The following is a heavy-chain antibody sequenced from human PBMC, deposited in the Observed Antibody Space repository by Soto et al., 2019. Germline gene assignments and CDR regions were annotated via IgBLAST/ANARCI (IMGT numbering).Heavy chain of an antibody. D-gene: IGHD3-22*01. CDR3: AREKDYYDSSGYSGEDEC. Sequence: EVQLVESGGGLVKPGGSLRLSCAASGFTFSSYSMNWVRQAPGKGLEWVSSISSSSSYIYYADSGKGRFTISRDNAKNSLYLQMNSLRAEDTAVYYCAREKDYYDSSGYSGEDECWGQGTLVTVSS. CDR2: ISSSSSYI. CDR1: GFTFSSYS. J-gene: IGHJ4*02. V-gene: IGHV3-21*01.